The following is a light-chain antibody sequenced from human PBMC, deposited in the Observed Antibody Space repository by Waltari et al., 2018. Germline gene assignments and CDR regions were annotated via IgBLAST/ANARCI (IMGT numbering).Light chain of an antibody. CDR2: DVS. V-gene: IGLV2-14*03. Sequence: QSALTQPASVSGSPGQSITIPCPGPTSDVGGYHYVSWYQQHPGKAPKLMIYDVSNRPSGVSNRFSGSKSGNTASLTISGLQAEDEADYYCSSYTSSSTRVFGTGTKVTVL. CDR1: TSDVGGYHY. J-gene: IGLJ1*01. CDR3: SSYTSSSTRV.